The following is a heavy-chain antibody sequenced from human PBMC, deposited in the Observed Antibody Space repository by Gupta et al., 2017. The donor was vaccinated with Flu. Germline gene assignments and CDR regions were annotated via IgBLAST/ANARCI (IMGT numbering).Heavy chain of an antibody. V-gene: IGHV1-8*01. J-gene: IGHJ6*02. CDR2: MTPNSGNT. CDR1: GYTFDSYE. CDR3: ARGRLGHYFYRMDV. Sequence: QVQLVQSGAEVKKPGASVKVSCKASGYTFDSYEINWVRQAPGQGLEWMGWMTPNSGNTGYPQKFQDRVTMTRNTSISTAYMELSSLTSEDTAVYYCARGRLGHYFYRMDVWGQGTTVSVSS.